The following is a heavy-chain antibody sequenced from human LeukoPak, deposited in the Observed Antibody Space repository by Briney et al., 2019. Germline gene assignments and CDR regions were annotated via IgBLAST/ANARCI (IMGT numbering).Heavy chain of an antibody. D-gene: IGHD6-6*01. CDR3: ARGGVYSSSRAPFY. CDR1: GGPISSYY. V-gene: IGHV4-59*08. CDR2: IYYSGST. J-gene: IGHJ4*02. Sequence: SETLSLTCTVSGGPISSYYWSWIRQPPGKGLEWIGYIYYSGSTNYNPSLKSRVTISVDTSKNQFSLKLSSVTAADTAVYYCARGGVYSSSRAPFYWGQGTLVTVSS.